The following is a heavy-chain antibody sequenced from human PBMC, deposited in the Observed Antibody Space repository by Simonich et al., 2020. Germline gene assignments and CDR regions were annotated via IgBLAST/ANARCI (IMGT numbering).Heavy chain of an antibody. CDR3: ARSLGYYYYYYGMEV. V-gene: IGHV4-59*08. CDR2: IYYSGST. CDR1: GGSISSYY. D-gene: IGHD1-26*01. Sequence: QVQLQESGPGLVKPSETLSLTCTVSGGSISSYYWSWIRQPPGKGLEWIGYIYYSGSTNYNPSLKSRVTRSVDTSKNHFSLKLSSVTAADTAVYYCARSLGYYYYYYGMEVWGQGTTVTVSS. J-gene: IGHJ6*02.